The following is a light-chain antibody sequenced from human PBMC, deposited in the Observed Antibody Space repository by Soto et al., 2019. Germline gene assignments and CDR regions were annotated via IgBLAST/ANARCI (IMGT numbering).Light chain of an antibody. CDR3: SSYTTSSSLPYV. V-gene: IGLV2-14*01. CDR1: SSDIGGYNY. J-gene: IGLJ1*01. Sequence: QSVLTQPASVSGSPGQSITISCTGTSSDIGGYNYVSWYQQHPGKAPKLMIYDVSNRPSGISNRFSGSKSGNTASLTISGLQAEDEADYHCSSYTTSSSLPYVFGTGTKLTVL. CDR2: DVS.